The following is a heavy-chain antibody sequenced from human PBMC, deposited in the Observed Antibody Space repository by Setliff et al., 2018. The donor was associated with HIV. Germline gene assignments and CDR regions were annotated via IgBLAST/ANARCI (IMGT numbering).Heavy chain of an antibody. D-gene: IGHD3-22*01. Sequence: PSETLSLTCTVSGGSISSYYWSWIRQPPGKGLEWIGYIYYSGSTNYNPSLKSRVTISVDTSKNQFSLKLSSVIAADTAVYYCARQVSGSSGYYYPLHIHHWGQGTLVTVSS. CDR1: GGSISSYY. V-gene: IGHV4-59*01. J-gene: IGHJ1*01. CDR2: IYYSGST. CDR3: ARQVSGSSGYYYPLHIHH.